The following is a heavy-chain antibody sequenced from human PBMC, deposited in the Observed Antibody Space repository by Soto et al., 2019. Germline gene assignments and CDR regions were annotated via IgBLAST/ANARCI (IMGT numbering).Heavy chain of an antibody. J-gene: IGHJ4*02. D-gene: IGHD3-22*01. CDR3: ARRVTYYYDSSGYYDY. CDR1: GGSISSYY. CDR2: IYYSGST. V-gene: IGHV4-59*08. Sequence: PSETLSLTCTVSGGSISSYYWSWIRQPPGKGLEWIGYIYYSGSTNYNPSLKSRVTISVDTSKNQFSLKLSSVTAADTAVYYCARRVTYYYDSSGYYDYWGQGTLVTVSS.